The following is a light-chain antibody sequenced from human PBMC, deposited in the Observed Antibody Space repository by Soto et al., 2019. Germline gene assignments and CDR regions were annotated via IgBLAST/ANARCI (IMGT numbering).Light chain of an antibody. V-gene: IGLV2-14*01. CDR3: SSYAGSSTLYA. J-gene: IGLJ1*01. Sequence: QSVLTQPASVSGSPGQSITISCTGTSSDVGGYKYVSWYQQHPGKAPKLMIYDVTKRPSGVSNRFSGSKSGNTASLTISGLQAEDEADYYCSSYAGSSTLYAFGPGTKVTVL. CDR1: SSDVGGYKY. CDR2: DVT.